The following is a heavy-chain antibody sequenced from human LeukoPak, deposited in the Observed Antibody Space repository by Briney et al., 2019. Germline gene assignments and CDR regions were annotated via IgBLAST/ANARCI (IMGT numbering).Heavy chain of an antibody. CDR1: GFSFISYG. D-gene: IGHD4-17*01. Sequence: GGSLRLSCAASGFSFISYGMHWVRQAPGKGLEWVGGISDDGSSKDYADSVKGRFTISRDNSKEILYLRMNSLRDEDTAVHYCAKRPSDYADYVTYFDYWGQGTLVTVSS. CDR3: AKRPSDYADYVTYFDY. J-gene: IGHJ4*02. V-gene: IGHV3-30*18. CDR2: ISDDGSSK.